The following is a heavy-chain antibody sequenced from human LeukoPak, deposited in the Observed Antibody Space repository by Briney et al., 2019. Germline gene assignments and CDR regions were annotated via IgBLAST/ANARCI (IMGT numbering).Heavy chain of an antibody. CDR3: ARDLFPGYSIGYHYGY. CDR2: IYSGGST. D-gene: IGHD5-12*01. V-gene: IGHV3-53*01. Sequence: GGSLRLSCAASGFTVSSNYMSWVRQAPGKGLEWVSVIYSGGSTYYADSVKGRFTISRDNSKNTLYLQMNSLRAEDTAVYYCARDLFPGYSIGYHYGYWGQGTRVTVSS. CDR1: GFTVSSNY. J-gene: IGHJ4*02.